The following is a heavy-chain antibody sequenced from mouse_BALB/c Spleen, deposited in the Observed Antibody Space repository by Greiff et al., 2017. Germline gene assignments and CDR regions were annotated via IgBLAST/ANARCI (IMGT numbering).Heavy chain of an antibody. V-gene: IGHV1-87*01. CDR3: ARSRDLLLGAW. Sequence: VQLQQSGAELARPGASVKLSCKASGYTFTSYWMQWVKQRPGQGLEWIGAIYPGDGDTRYTQKFKGKATLTADKSSSTAYMQLSSLASEDSAVYYCARSRDLLLGAWWGQGTLVTVSA. CDR2: IYPGDGDT. J-gene: IGHJ3*02. D-gene: IGHD1-1*01. CDR1: GYTFTSYW.